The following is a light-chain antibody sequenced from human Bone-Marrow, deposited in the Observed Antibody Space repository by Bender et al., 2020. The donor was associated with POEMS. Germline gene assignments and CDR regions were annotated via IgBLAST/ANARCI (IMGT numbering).Light chain of an antibody. CDR1: KLGDKY. Sequence: SYELTQPPSLSVSPGQTASITCSGDKLGDKYVSWYQQKPGQSPTLVIYQDTKRPSGVSNRFSGSKSGNTASLTISGLQAEDEADYYCCSYAGSTTWVFGGGTKLTVL. CDR2: QDT. J-gene: IGLJ3*02. V-gene: IGLV3-1*01. CDR3: CSYAGSTTWV.